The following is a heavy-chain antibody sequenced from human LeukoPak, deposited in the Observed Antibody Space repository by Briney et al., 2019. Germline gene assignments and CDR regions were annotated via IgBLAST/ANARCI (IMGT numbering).Heavy chain of an antibody. J-gene: IGHJ4*02. CDR1: GFTFINYA. CDR3: AKGTYYYDSSGYYYGPTFDN. D-gene: IGHD3-22*01. Sequence: GGSLRLSCAASGFTFINYAMSWVRQAPGKGLEWVSVISGNGGTTYYADSVKGRFSISRDNSKNTLILQMNSLRAEDTAVYHCAKGTYYYDSSGYYYGPTFDNWGQGTLVTVSA. V-gene: IGHV3-23*01. CDR2: ISGNGGTT.